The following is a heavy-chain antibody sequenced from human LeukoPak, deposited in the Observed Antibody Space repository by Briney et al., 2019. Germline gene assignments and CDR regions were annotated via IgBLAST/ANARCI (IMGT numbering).Heavy chain of an antibody. V-gene: IGHV4-61*01. CDR3: ARGGGYSYGYAFDI. CDR2: ICYSGGT. Sequence: SETLSLTCTVSGGSVSSGSYYWSWIRQPPGKGLEWIGYICYSGGTNYNPSLKSRVTISIDTSKNQFSLKLSSVTAADTAVFYCARGGGYSYGYAFDIWGQGTMVTVS. D-gene: IGHD5-18*01. J-gene: IGHJ3*02. CDR1: GGSVSSGSYY.